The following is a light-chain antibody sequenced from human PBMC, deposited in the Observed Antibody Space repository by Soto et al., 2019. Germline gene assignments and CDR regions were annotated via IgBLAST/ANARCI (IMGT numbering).Light chain of an antibody. CDR1: QSVSSSC. J-gene: IGKJ1*01. V-gene: IGKV3-20*01. CDR3: QQYGSSPRT. CDR2: DAS. Sequence: IVLTQSPGTLSLSPWERATLSCRASQSVSSSCLAWYQQKPDQAPRLLIYDASSRATGIPDRFSGSGSGTDFTLTISRLEPEDFAMYYCQQYGSSPRTFGQGTKVDIK.